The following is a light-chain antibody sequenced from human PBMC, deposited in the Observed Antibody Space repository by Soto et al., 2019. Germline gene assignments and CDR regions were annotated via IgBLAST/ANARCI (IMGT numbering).Light chain of an antibody. CDR1: QSVSSSY. CDR2: GAS. J-gene: IGKJ1*01. CDR3: QQYGSSPWT. V-gene: IGKV3-20*01. Sequence: EIVLTQSPGTLFLSPGERATLSCRASQSVSSSYLAWYQQKPGRAPRLLISGASSRATGIPDRFSGSGSGRDFTLTISRLEPEDFAVYYCQQYGSSPWTFGQGTKVEIK.